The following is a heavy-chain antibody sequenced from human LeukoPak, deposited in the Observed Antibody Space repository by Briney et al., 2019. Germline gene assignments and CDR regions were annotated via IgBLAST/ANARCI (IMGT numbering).Heavy chain of an antibody. Sequence: GGSLRLSGVASGFTFRKYWMSWVRQAPGKGLEWVANIHPDGEEKYHVDFVEGRFTIFRDNAKNLLYLQMDSLRVEDTAVYYCARGDDFSGDYWGQGTLVTV. J-gene: IGHJ4*02. CDR3: ARGDDFSGDY. V-gene: IGHV3-7*04. CDR2: IHPDGEEK. CDR1: GFTFRKYW. D-gene: IGHD3/OR15-3a*01.